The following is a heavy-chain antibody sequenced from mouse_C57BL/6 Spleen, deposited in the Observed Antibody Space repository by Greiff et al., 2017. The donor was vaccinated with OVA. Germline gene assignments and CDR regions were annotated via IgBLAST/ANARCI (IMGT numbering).Heavy chain of an antibody. D-gene: IGHD1-1*01. CDR2: INPYNGGT. Sequence: EVNLVESGPVLVKPGASVKMSCKASGYTFTDYYMNWVKQSHGKSLEWIGVINPYNGGTSYNQKFKGKATLTVDKSSSTAYMELNSLTSEDSAVYYCARYLITTVVATGFDYWGQGTTLTVSS. CDR3: ARYLITTVVATGFDY. J-gene: IGHJ2*01. CDR1: GYTFTDYY. V-gene: IGHV1-19*01.